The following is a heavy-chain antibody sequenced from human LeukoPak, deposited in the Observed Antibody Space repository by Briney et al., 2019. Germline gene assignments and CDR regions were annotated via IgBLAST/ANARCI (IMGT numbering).Heavy chain of an antibody. Sequence: PSETLSLTCTVSGGSISSYYWSWIRQPAGKGLEWIGRIYTSGSTNYNPSLKSRVTMSVDTSNNQFSLKLSSVTAADTAVYYCARVLGSWYPRSWFDPWGQGTLVTVSS. CDR2: IYTSGST. V-gene: IGHV4-4*07. CDR3: ARVLGSWYPRSWFDP. J-gene: IGHJ5*02. CDR1: GGSISSYY. D-gene: IGHD6-13*01.